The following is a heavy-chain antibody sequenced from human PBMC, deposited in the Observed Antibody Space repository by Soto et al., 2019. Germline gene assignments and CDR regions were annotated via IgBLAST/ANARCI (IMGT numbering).Heavy chain of an antibody. CDR2: IYYSGST. CDR1: GGSISSSSYY. Sequence: QLQLQESGPGLVKPSETLSLTCTVSGGSISSSSYYWGWIRQPPGKGLEWIGSIYYSGSTYYNPSLKSRVTITVDTSKNQFSRKLSSVTAADTAVYYCARHRLAAAGTITNWFDPWGQGTLVTVSS. J-gene: IGHJ5*02. V-gene: IGHV4-39*01. CDR3: ARHRLAAAGTITNWFDP. D-gene: IGHD6-13*01.